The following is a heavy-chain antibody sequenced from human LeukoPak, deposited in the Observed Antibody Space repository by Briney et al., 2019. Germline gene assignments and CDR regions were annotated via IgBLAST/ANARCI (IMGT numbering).Heavy chain of an antibody. J-gene: IGHJ4*02. CDR3: ARDRGYYVFDY. D-gene: IGHD3-22*01. V-gene: IGHV3-7*01. CDR2: VKPDGSEK. CDR1: GFTFSNYW. Sequence: PGGSLRLSCAASGFTFSNYWMTWVRQAPGKRLEWVAHVKPDGSEKSYVDSVKGRFTISRDNAQNSLYLQMNSLRAEDTAVYYCARDRGYYVFDYWGQGTLVTVSS.